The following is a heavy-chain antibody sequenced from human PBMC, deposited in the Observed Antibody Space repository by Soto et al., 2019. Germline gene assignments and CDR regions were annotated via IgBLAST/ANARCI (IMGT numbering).Heavy chain of an antibody. CDR1: GFTFSTYA. D-gene: IGHD4-17*01. CDR2: ISGSGDIT. Sequence: XGSRRLSCAASGFTFSTYAMSWVRQAPGKGLEWVSAISGSGDITYSADSVRGRFTISRDNFKNTLYLQMNSLRIEDTAVYYCAHPRGYGVFDAYDIWGQGTMVTVSS. V-gene: IGHV3-23*01. CDR3: AHPRGYGVFDAYDI. J-gene: IGHJ3*02.